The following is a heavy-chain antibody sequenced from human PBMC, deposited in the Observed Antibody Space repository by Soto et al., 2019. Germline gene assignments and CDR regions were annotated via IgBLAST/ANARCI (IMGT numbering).Heavy chain of an antibody. V-gene: IGHV3-48*01. CDR1: GFTFSSYS. Sequence: GGSLRLSCAASGFTFSSYSMNWVRQAPGKGLEWVSYISSSSSTIYYADSVKGRFTISRDNAKNSLYLQMNSLRAEDTAVYYCARGRSCSSTSCYVWRNWFDPWGQGNLVTVSS. CDR3: ARGRSCSSTSCYVWRNWFDP. J-gene: IGHJ5*02. D-gene: IGHD2-2*01. CDR2: ISSSSSTI.